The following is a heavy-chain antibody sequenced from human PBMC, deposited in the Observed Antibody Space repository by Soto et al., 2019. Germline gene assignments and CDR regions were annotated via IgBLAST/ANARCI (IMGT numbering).Heavy chain of an antibody. V-gene: IGHV3-30*03. CDR1: GFSFSSYG. CDR2: ISYDGSNK. Sequence: GGSLRLSCAASGFSFSSYGMHWGRQAPGKGLEWVAVISYDGSNKYYADSVKGRFTISRDNSKNTLYLQMNSLRAEDTAVYYCARELRFLEWLPGRGADYWGQGTLVTVSS. D-gene: IGHD3-3*01. J-gene: IGHJ4*02. CDR3: ARELRFLEWLPGRGADY.